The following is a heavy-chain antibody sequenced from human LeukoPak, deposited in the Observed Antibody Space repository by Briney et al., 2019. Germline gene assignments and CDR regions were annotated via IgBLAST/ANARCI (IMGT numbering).Heavy chain of an antibody. D-gene: IGHD6-19*01. Sequence: SETLSLTCAVYGGSFSGYYWSWIRRPPGKGLEWIGEINHSGSTNYNPSLKSRVTISVDTSKNQFSLKLSSVTAADTAVYYCARHIAVAGTGHDYWGQGTLVTVSS. CDR3: ARHIAVAGTGHDY. CDR2: INHSGST. CDR1: GGSFSGYY. J-gene: IGHJ4*02. V-gene: IGHV4-34*01.